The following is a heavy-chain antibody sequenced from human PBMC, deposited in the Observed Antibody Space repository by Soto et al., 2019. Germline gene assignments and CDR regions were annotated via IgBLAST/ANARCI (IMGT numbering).Heavy chain of an antibody. CDR1: GFTFSFYT. J-gene: IGHJ4*02. CDR3: VREGGDLRGSGVFDY. D-gene: IGHD6-19*01. Sequence: EPQLVESGGGLVQPGGSLRLSCAASGFTFSFYTMNWVRQTPGKGLEWLAYISRGGSSIYYADYVKGRFTVSRDNANNSLSLQLNSLRREDTAVYYCVREGGDLRGSGVFDYWGQGTLVTVSS. CDR2: ISRGGSSI. V-gene: IGHV3-48*01.